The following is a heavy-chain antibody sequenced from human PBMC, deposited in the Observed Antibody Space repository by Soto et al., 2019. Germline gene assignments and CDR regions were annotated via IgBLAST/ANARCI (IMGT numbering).Heavy chain of an antibody. CDR2: ISAYNGNT. Sequence: ASVKVSCKASGYTFTSYGISWVRQAPGQGLEWMGWISAYNGNTNYAQKLQGRVTMTTDTSTSTAYMELRSLRSDDTAVYYCARRRGYCSGGSCGFDYWGQGTLVTVSS. CDR1: GYTFTSYG. J-gene: IGHJ4*02. D-gene: IGHD2-15*01. V-gene: IGHV1-18*01. CDR3: ARRRGYCSGGSCGFDY.